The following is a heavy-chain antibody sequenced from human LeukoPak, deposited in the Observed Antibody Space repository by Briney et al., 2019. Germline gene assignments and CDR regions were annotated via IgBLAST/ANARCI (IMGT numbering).Heavy chain of an antibody. CDR1: GGPMSGDSLTESNYY. Sequence: SETLSLTCTVSGGPMSGDSLTESNYYWVWIRQPPGKGLEWIGSVYFSGYTYYNPSLKSRVTISVDRSKNQFSLKLSSVTAADTAVYYRARNPSSRAFFDYWGQGTLVTVSS. CDR2: VYFSGYT. J-gene: IGHJ4*02. D-gene: IGHD2-15*01. V-gene: IGHV4-39*07. CDR3: ARNPSSRAFFDY.